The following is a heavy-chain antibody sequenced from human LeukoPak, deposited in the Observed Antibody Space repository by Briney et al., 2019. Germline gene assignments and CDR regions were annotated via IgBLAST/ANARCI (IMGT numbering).Heavy chain of an antibody. CDR2: IIPIFGTA. D-gene: IGHD3-3*01. CDR1: GGTFSSYA. V-gene: IGHV1-69*01. Sequence: ASVKVSCKASGGTFSSYAISWVRQAPGQGLEWMGGIIPIFGTANYAQKFQGRVTITADESTSTAYMELSSLRSEDTAVYYRARAPYDFWSGYYYYYYGMDVWGQGTTVTVSS. J-gene: IGHJ6*02. CDR3: ARAPYDFWSGYYYYYYGMDV.